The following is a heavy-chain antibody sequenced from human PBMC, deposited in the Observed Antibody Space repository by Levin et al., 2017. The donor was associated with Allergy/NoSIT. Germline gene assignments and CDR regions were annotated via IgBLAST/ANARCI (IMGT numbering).Heavy chain of an antibody. D-gene: IGHD3-22*01. V-gene: IGHV2-26*01. CDR2: IFSSDKR. CDR3: GRIPNYYDSSAHNYFVPWAVDI. J-gene: IGHJ3*02. CDR1: GFSLSDARMG. Sequence: VSGPTLVKPTETLTLTCTVSGFSLSDARMGVSWIRQPPGKALEWLAHIFSSDKRSYNTSLRSRLTISKDTSKSQVVLTMTNLDPLDTATYFCGRIPNYYDSSAHNYFVPWAVDIWGQGTKVTVSS.